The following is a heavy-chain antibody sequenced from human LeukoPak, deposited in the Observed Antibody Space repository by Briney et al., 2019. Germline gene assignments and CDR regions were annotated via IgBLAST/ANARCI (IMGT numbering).Heavy chain of an antibody. Sequence: GRSLRLSXTASVFTFGDYAMSCFCQTPGKGLEWGGFIRSKAYGGTTEYAASVKGRFTISRDGSKSIAYLQMNSLKTEDTAVYYCTRDFTPYYGSGSYYKGTYYFDYWGQGTLVTVSS. CDR3: TRDFTPYYGSGSYYKGTYYFDY. CDR2: IRSKAYGGTT. D-gene: IGHD3-10*01. CDR1: VFTFGDYA. J-gene: IGHJ4*02. V-gene: IGHV3-49*01.